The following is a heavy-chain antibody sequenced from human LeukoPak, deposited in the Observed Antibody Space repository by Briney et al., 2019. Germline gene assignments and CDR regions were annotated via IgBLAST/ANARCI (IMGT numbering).Heavy chain of an antibody. CDR2: MNPNSGNT. J-gene: IGHJ6*03. V-gene: IGHV1-8*01. CDR1: EYTFTSYD. Sequence: GASVKVSCKASEYTFTSYDINWVRQATGQGLEWMGWMNPNSGNTGYAQKFQGRVTMTRNTSISTAYMELSSLRSEGTAVYYCARARRAARPPFYYYYYMDVWGKGTTVTVSS. D-gene: IGHD6-6*01. CDR3: ARARRAARPPFYYYYYMDV.